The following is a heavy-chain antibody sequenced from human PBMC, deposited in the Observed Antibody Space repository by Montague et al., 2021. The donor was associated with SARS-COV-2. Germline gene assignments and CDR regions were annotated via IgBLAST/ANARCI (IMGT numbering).Heavy chain of an antibody. D-gene: IGHD3-22*01. V-gene: IGHV4-59*01. CDR2: IYYSGST. CDR1: GGSISSYY. CDR3: AREWVSYYDSSGYGAAFDI. Sequence: SETLSLTCTVSGGSISSYYWSWIRQPPGKGLKWIGYIYYSGSTNYNPSLKSRVTISVDTSKNQFSLKLSSVTAADTAVYYCAREWVSYYDSSGYGAAFDIWGQGTMVTVSS. J-gene: IGHJ3*02.